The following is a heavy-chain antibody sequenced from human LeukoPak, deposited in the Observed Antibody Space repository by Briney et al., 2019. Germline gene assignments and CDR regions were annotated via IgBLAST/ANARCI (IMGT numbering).Heavy chain of an antibody. Sequence: SVKVSGKASGGTFSSYAISWVRQAPGQGLEWMGGIIPIFGTANYAQKFQGRVTITTDESTSTAYMELSSLRSEDTAVYYCARGVKYSSSEGPFDYWGQGTLVTVSS. CDR2: IIPIFGTA. CDR3: ARGVKYSSSEGPFDY. D-gene: IGHD6-6*01. CDR1: GGTFSSYA. J-gene: IGHJ4*02. V-gene: IGHV1-69*05.